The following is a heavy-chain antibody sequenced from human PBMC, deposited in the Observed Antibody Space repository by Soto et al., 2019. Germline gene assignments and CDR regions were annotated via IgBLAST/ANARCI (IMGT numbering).Heavy chain of an antibody. CDR2: MNPNSGNT. J-gene: IGHJ5*02. D-gene: IGHD3-10*01. V-gene: IGHV1-8*01. Sequence: ASVKVSCKASGYTFTSYDINWVRQATGQGLEWMGWMNPNSGNTGYAQKFQGRVTMTRNTSISTAYMELSSLRSEDTAVYYCAVFLITMVRGVIIVWLDPWGKGNLVTVSS. CDR1: GYTFTSYD. CDR3: AVFLITMVRGVIIVWLDP.